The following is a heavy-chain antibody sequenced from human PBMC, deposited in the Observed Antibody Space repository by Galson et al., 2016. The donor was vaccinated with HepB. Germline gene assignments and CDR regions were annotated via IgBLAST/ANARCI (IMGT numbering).Heavy chain of an antibody. CDR1: GXXFEXXX. J-gene: IGHJ4*02. V-gene: IGHV3-9*01. Sequence: SLXXXCAASGXXFEXXXMHXXXQAXXKGXXXVAXXXWNSGXIXYAXXVKARSTISRXSAKNSLYLQVNGLRADDTALYYXXKANNYAWGYYLDSWGQGTLVTXXS. CDR3: XKANNYAWGYYLDS. CDR2: XXWNSGXI. D-gene: IGHD5-24*01.